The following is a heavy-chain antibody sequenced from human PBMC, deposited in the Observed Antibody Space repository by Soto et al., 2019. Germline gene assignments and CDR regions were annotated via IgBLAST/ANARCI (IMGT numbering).Heavy chain of an antibody. CDR3: ARSDDSTSYPLDL. Sequence: GASVKVSCKASGGTLTISSHGISWVRQAPGQRLEWMGWINIGNGNTASSQKFQDRVTITRETSASTAYMELTSLRSEDTAVYYCARSDDSTSYPLDLWGPGTLVTVSS. V-gene: IGHV1-3*04. CDR1: GGTLTISSHG. D-gene: IGHD4-4*01. CDR2: INIGNGNT. J-gene: IGHJ5*02.